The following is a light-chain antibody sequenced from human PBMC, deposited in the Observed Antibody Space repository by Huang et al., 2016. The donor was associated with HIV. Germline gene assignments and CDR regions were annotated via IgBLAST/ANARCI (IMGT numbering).Light chain of an antibody. Sequence: DIQMTQSPSSLSASVGDRVTVTCRASQSITNHLNWYQYKPGQVPKLLIYAASSLQSGVPSRFSGSGSGTDFTLTIMSLQPEDFATYYCQQSFRTPLTFGGGTKVEIK. CDR3: QQSFRTPLT. V-gene: IGKV1-39*01. CDR2: AAS. CDR1: QSITNH. J-gene: IGKJ4*01.